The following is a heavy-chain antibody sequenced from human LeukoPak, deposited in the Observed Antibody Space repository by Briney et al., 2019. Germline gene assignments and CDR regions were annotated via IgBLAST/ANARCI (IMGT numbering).Heavy chain of an antibody. J-gene: IGHJ4*02. CDR1: GSTFTDYY. Sequence: ASVKVSCKASGSTFTDYYMHWVRQAPGQGLEWMGWITPNSGATKYAQKFRGRVSMTRDTSINTAYMELSWLRTDETADTYVSRFSRFFYDRSGDFDYWGQGTLVTVSS. D-gene: IGHD3-22*01. V-gene: IGHV1-2*02. CDR2: ITPNSGAT. CDR3: SRFSRFFYDRSGDFDY.